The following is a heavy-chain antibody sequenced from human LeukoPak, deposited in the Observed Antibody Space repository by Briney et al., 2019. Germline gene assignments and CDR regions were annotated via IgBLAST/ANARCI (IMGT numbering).Heavy chain of an antibody. V-gene: IGHV3-21*01. Sequence: GGSLRLSCAASGFTFSSYSMNWVRQAPGKGLEWVSSISSSSSYIYYADSVKGRFTISRDNAKNSLYLQMNSLRAEDTAVYYCARGHSSSWYEAAFDIWGQGTMVTVSS. CDR1: GFTFSSYS. CDR3: ARGHSSSWYEAAFDI. CDR2: ISSSSSYI. D-gene: IGHD6-13*01. J-gene: IGHJ3*02.